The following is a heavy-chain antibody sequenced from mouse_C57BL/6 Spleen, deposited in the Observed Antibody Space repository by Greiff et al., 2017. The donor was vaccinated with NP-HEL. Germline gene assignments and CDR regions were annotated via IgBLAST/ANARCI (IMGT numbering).Heavy chain of an antibody. Sequence: EVQVVESGGGLVKPGGSLKLSCAASGFTFSSYAMSWVRQTPEKRLEWVATISDGGSYTYYPDNVKGRFTISRDNAKNNLYLQMSHLKSEDTAMYYCARAYYTNHGFDYWGQGTTLTVSS. CDR3: ARAYYTNHGFDY. V-gene: IGHV5-4*01. CDR1: GFTFSSYA. CDR2: ISDGGSYT. J-gene: IGHJ2*01. D-gene: IGHD2-12*01.